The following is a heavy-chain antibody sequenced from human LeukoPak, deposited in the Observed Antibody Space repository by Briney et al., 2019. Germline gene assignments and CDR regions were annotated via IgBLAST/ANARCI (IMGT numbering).Heavy chain of an antibody. Sequence: GASVKVSCKASGYTFFSYGITWVRQAPGQGLEWLGWISAYNGNIDYAQKLQGRVTLTTDTSTSTAYMEVRSLRSDDTAVYYCASMSGYYPSYYFDYWGQGTLVTVSS. V-gene: IGHV1-18*01. CDR3: ASMSGYYPSYYFDY. CDR1: GYTFFSYG. D-gene: IGHD3-3*01. CDR2: ISAYNGNI. J-gene: IGHJ4*02.